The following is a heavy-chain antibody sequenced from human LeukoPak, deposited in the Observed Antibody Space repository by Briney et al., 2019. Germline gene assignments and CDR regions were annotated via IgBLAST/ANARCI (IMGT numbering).Heavy chain of an antibody. CDR2: IIPIFGTA. CDR3: ARAMASAAGTGRWFDP. J-gene: IGHJ5*02. D-gene: IGHD6-13*01. CDR1: GGTFSSYA. Sequence: AVKVSCKASGGTFSSYAISWVRQAPGQGLEWMGGIIPIFGTANYAQKFQGRVTITADESTSTAYMELSSLRSEDTAVYYCARAMASAAGTGRWFDPWGQGTLVTVSS. V-gene: IGHV1-69*13.